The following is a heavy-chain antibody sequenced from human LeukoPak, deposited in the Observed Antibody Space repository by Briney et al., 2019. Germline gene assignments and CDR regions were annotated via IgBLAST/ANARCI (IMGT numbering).Heavy chain of an antibody. CDR2: ISYDGSNK. V-gene: IGHV3-30*04. Sequence: QTGGSLRLSCAASGFTFSSYAMHWVRQAPGKGLEWVAVISYDGSNKYYADSVKGRFTISRDNSKNTLYLQMNSQRAEDTAVYYCAREGGWELLRTFDYWGQGTLVTVSS. CDR3: AREGGWELLRTFDY. J-gene: IGHJ4*02. CDR1: GFTFSSYA. D-gene: IGHD1-26*01.